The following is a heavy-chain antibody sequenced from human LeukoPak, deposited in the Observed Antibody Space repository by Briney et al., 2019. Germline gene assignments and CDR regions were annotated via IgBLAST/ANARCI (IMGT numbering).Heavy chain of an antibody. CDR3: AKDSEIVRIDY. Sequence: GGSLRLSCAASGFTFSSYGMHWVRQAPGEGLEWVAVIWYDGSNKYYADSVKGRFTISRDNSKNTLYLQMNSLRAEDTAVYYCAKDSEIVRIDYWGQGTLVTVSS. CDR2: IWYDGSNK. J-gene: IGHJ4*02. D-gene: IGHD5-12*01. V-gene: IGHV3-33*06. CDR1: GFTFSSYG.